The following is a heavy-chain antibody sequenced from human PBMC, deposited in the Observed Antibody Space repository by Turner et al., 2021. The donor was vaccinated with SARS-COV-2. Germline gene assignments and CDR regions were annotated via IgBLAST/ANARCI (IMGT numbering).Heavy chain of an antibody. CDR3: AREHYDFWSGYFY. CDR1: GFPLSTYS. CDR2: ISGTTTTI. D-gene: IGHD3-3*01. Sequence: EVPLVESGGGLVQPGGSLRLSCAASGFPLSTYSMSWVRQAPGKGPEWVSYISGTTTTIYYSDSVKGRFTISRDNAKNSLYLQMNNLRAEDTAMYYCAREHYDFWSGYFYWGQGTLVTVSS. V-gene: IGHV3-48*01. J-gene: IGHJ4*02.